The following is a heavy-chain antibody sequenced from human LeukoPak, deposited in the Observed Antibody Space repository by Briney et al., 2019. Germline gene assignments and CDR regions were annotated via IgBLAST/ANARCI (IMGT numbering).Heavy chain of an antibody. CDR2: IHHTGKN. CDR1: GGSITSYY. Sequence: SETLSLTCAVSGGSITSYYWNWIRQPPGKGLEWIGYIHHTGKNWYNPPLQSRVTLSVDASKSEFSLRLNSVTAADTAVYYCAKWHEKLLAFDSWGQGTLVTVSS. CDR3: AKWHEKLLAFDS. J-gene: IGHJ4*02. D-gene: IGHD1-7*01. V-gene: IGHV4-59*01.